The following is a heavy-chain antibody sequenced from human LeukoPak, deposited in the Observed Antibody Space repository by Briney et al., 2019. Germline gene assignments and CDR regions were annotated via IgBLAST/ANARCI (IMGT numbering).Heavy chain of an antibody. CDR1: GFTFSSYS. Sequence: GGSLRLSCAASGFTFSSYSMNWVRQAPGKGLEWVSSISSSSSYIYYADSVKGRFTISRDNAKNSVYLQMDSLRAEDTAVYYCARDSVGVPTDFDYWGQGTLVTVSS. V-gene: IGHV3-21*01. CDR3: ARDSVGVPTDFDY. J-gene: IGHJ4*02. CDR2: ISSSSSYI. D-gene: IGHD3-10*01.